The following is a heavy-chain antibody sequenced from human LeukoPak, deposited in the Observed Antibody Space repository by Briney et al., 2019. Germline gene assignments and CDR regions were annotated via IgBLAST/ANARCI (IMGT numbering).Heavy chain of an antibody. V-gene: IGHV1-69*04. J-gene: IGHJ3*02. CDR1: GGTFSSYA. CDR2: IIPILGIA. D-gene: IGHD3-22*01. Sequence: ASVKVSCKASGGTFSSYAISWVRQAPGQGLEWMGRIIPILGIANYAQKFQGRVTITADKSTSTAYMELSSLRSEDTAVYYCAREGGYYDSSGNAEGAFDIWGQGTMVTVSS. CDR3: AREGGYYDSSGNAEGAFDI.